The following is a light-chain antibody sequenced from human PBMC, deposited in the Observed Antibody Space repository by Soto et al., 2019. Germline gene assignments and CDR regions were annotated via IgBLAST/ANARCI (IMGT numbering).Light chain of an antibody. CDR1: QSLLHSNGYNY. CDR3: MHGLPSYT. Sequence: EIVRTQSPLSLPVTPGDPASISCRYRQSLLHSNGYNYLDWYLKKPGQSPQLRIYLGAKRASVVHERCSGGGSGADSTLKSSLEEADDVGVYYCMHGLPSYTFGQGTKVEIK. J-gene: IGKJ2*01. V-gene: IGKV2-28*01. CDR2: LGA.